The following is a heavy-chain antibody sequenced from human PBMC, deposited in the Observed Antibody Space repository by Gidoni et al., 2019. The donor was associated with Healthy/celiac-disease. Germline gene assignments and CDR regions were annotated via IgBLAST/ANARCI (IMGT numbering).Heavy chain of an antibody. CDR2: VYTSGSP. J-gene: IGHJ4*02. V-gene: IGHV4-61*02. CDR1: GGPISSGSYY. CDR3: ASSIAVAGTVAFDY. Sequence: QGQLQESGPGLVKPSQTLSLTCTGSGGPISSGSYYWSWIRQPAGKGLEWIGRVYTSGSPNYNPSLKSRVTISVDTSKNQFSLKLSSVTAADTAVYYCASSIAVAGTVAFDYWGQGTLVTVSS. D-gene: IGHD6-19*01.